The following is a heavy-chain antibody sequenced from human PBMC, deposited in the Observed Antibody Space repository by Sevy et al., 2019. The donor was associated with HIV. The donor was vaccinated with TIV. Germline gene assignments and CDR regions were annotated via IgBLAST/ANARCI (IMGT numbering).Heavy chain of an antibody. CDR1: AFTFDDYA. CDR3: AKGDMVRGVIINYFDY. CDR2: ISWNSGSI. J-gene: IGHJ4*02. V-gene: IGHV3-9*01. Sequence: GGSLRLSCAASAFTFDDYAMHWVRQPAGKGLEWVSGISWNSGSIGYADSVKGRFTISRDNAKNSLYLQMNSLGAEDTAFYYCAKGDMVRGVIINYFDYWGQGTPVTVSS. D-gene: IGHD3-10*01.